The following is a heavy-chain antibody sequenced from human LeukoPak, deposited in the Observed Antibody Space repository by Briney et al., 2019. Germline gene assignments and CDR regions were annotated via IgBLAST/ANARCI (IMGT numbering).Heavy chain of an antibody. CDR1: GFPFSIYA. D-gene: IGHD2-15*01. J-gene: IGHJ4*02. CDR2: LSGSGGST. V-gene: IGHV3-23*01. Sequence: GGSLRLSCAASGFPFSIYAMSWVRQAPGKGLEWVSGLSGSGGSTYYADSVKGRFTISRDNAKNTLYLQMNSLRAEDTAVYYCAKGRCSGGSCYGRGFDYWGQGTLVTVSS. CDR3: AKGRCSGGSCYGRGFDY.